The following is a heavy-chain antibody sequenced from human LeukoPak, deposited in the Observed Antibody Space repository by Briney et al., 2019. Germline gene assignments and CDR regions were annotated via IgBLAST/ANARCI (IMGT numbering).Heavy chain of an antibody. D-gene: IGHD1-26*01. J-gene: IGHJ3*02. Sequence: ASVKVSCKVSEYTLTELSMHWVRQAPGKGLEWLGGFDPEDCEIIYAQKFQGRVTMSGDTSTDTAYMELGSLRSDDTAVYYCAADRGDYSGSYWTAFDIWGQGTMVTVSS. CDR3: AADRGDYSGSYWTAFDI. V-gene: IGHV1-24*01. CDR1: EYTLTELS. CDR2: FDPEDCEI.